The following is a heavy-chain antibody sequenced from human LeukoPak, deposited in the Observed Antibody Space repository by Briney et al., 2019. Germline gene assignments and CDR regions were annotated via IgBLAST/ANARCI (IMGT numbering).Heavy chain of an antibody. CDR2: IYYSGTT. Sequence: PSETLSLTCTVSGGSISSSPYYWGWIRQPPGKGLEWIGSIYYSGTTHYNPSLKSRVTISVDTSKNQFSLKLRSVTAADTAVYYCARGPRRLTYYYDSSVVNWFDPWGQGTLVTVSS. J-gene: IGHJ5*02. CDR1: GGSISSSPYY. D-gene: IGHD3-22*01. CDR3: ARGPRRLTYYYDSSVVNWFDP. V-gene: IGHV4-39*07.